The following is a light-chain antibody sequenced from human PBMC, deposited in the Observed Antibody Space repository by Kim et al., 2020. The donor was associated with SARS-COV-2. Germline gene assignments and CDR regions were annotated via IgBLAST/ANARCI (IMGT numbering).Light chain of an antibody. CDR3: QQYNNWPPIT. CDR2: DTS. J-gene: IGKJ5*01. V-gene: IGKV3-15*01. Sequence: EIVMTQSPATLSVSPGDGATLSCRASQSIRTRLAWYQQKPGQAPRLLIYDTSTRATGVPARFSGSGFGTEFTLTISSLQSEDFGVYYCQQYNNWPPITFGQGTRLEIK. CDR1: QSIRTR.